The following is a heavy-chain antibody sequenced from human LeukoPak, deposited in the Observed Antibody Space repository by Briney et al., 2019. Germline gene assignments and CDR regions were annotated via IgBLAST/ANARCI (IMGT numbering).Heavy chain of an antibody. CDR3: ARVPPGYYFDY. V-gene: IGHV1-46*01. CDR2: INPSGGST. J-gene: IGHJ4*02. CDR1: GYTFTSYY. Sequence: ASVKVSCKASGYTFTSYYMHWVRQAPGQGLEWMGIINPSGGSTSYAQKSQGRVTMTRDTSTSTVYMELSSLRSEDTAVYYCARVPPGYYFDYWGQGTLVTVSS.